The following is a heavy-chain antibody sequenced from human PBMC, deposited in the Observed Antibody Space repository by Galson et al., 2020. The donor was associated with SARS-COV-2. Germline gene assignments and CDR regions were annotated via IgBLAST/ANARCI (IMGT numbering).Heavy chain of an antibody. CDR1: GGSFSGYY. V-gene: IGHV4-34*01. CDR2: INHSGRT. Sequence: SETLSLTCAVYGGSFSGYYWSWIRQPPGKGLEWIGEINHSGRTNYNPSPKSRVTISVDTSKNQFSLKLSSVTAADTAVYYCARGGGYCSSTSCYIPQIYYYYYMDVWGKGTTVTVSS. CDR3: ARGGGYCSSTSCYIPQIYYYYYMDV. D-gene: IGHD2-2*02. J-gene: IGHJ6*03.